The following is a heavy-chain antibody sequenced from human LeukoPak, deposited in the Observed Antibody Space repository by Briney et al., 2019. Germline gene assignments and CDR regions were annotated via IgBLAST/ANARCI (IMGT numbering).Heavy chain of an antibody. V-gene: IGHV3-48*03. CDR1: GFTFSSYE. Sequence: GGSLRLSCAASGFTFSSYEMNWVRQAPGKGLEWVSYISSSGSTIYYADSVKGRFTISRDNAKNSLYLQMNSLRAKDTAVYYCARDRPTYYYGSGSRRGTANAFDIWGQGTMVTVSS. J-gene: IGHJ3*02. D-gene: IGHD3-10*01. CDR2: ISSSGSTI. CDR3: ARDRPTYYYGSGSRRGTANAFDI.